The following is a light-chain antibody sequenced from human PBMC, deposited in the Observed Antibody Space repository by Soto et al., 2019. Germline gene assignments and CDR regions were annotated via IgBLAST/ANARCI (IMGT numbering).Light chain of an antibody. CDR3: QQHYFSPLT. CDR2: YIS. Sequence: IGMTQSPATLSVSPGETASLSCRASQSAGNFLAWYQQKPGQAPRLLIYYISTRATGIPARFSGSGSGTELTLNINRLQSYDSYVYYRQQHYFSPLTFAQG. V-gene: IGKV3D-15*01. J-gene: IGKJ5*01. CDR1: QSAGNF.